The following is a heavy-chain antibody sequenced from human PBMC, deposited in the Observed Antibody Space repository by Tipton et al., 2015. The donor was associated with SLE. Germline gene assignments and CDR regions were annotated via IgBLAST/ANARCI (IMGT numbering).Heavy chain of an antibody. CDR1: GFTLSSYG. D-gene: IGHD4-17*01. V-gene: IGHV3-33*05. Sequence: SLRLSCAAPGFTLSSYGIHWVRQAPGKGLEWVALILYDGSNKYYADSVKGRFTISRDNSKNTLYLQMNSLRAEDTAVYYCAKDRAVTTWGYGLDVWGQGTTVSVSS. CDR2: ILYDGSNK. J-gene: IGHJ6*02. CDR3: AKDRAVTTWGYGLDV.